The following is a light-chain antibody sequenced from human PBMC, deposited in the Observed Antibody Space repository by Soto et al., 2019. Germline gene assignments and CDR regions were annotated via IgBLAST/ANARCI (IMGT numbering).Light chain of an antibody. CDR2: AVT. J-gene: IGLJ2*01. V-gene: IGLV2-8*01. Sequence: QSVLTQPPSASGSPGQSVTISCTGTSSDVGAYNFVSWYQQHPGKAPKLMIYAVTERPSGVPDRFSGSKSGNTASLPVSGLQVDDEADYYCSSYAGGNNLLFGGGTKLTVL. CDR3: SSYAGGNNLL. CDR1: SSDVGAYNF.